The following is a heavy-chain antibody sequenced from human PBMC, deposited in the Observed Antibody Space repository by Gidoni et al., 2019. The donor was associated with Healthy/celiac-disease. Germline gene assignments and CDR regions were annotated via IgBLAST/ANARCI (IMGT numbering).Heavy chain of an antibody. J-gene: IGHJ6*02. Sequence: EVQLVESGGGLVQPGGSLSLSCAASGFTFSSYWMSWVRQAPGKGLGWVANIKQDGSEKYYVDSVKGRFTISRDNAKNSLYLQMNSLRAEDTAVYYCARDLNFWSGYLYGMDVWGQGTTVTVSS. CDR3: ARDLNFWSGYLYGMDV. CDR2: IKQDGSEK. CDR1: GFTFSSYW. D-gene: IGHD3-3*01. V-gene: IGHV3-7*01.